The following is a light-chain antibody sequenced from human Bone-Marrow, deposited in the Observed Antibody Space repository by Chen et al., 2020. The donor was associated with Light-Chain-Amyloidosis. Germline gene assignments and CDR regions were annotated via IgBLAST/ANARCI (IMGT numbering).Light chain of an antibody. Sequence: SYVLTQPSSVSVAPGQTATIACGGNNIGSTSVHWYQPTPGQAPLLVVYDDSDRPSGIPARLSGSNSGDTATLSISGVEAGDEADYYCQVWDRSSDRPVFGGGTKLTVL. CDR1: NIGSTS. CDR3: QVWDRSSDRPV. CDR2: DDS. V-gene: IGLV3-21*02. J-gene: IGLJ3*02.